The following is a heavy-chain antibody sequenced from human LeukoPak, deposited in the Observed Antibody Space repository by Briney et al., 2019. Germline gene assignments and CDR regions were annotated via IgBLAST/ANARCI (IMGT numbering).Heavy chain of an antibody. Sequence: PSETLSLTCTVSGGSISSYYWSWIRQPPGKGREWIGYIYYSGSTNYNPSLRSQVTISVDTSMNQLSLKLTTLTAADTAVYYCARRNYDVLTRPPFFDYWGQGTLVTVSS. CDR2: IYYSGST. D-gene: IGHD3-9*01. J-gene: IGHJ4*02. CDR1: GGSISSYY. V-gene: IGHV4-59*08. CDR3: ARRNYDVLTRPPFFDY.